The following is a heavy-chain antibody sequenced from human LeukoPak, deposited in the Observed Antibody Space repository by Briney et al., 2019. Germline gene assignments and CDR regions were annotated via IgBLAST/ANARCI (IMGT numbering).Heavy chain of an antibody. V-gene: IGHV4-38-2*02. CDR2: IYHSGST. CDR1: GYSISSGYY. J-gene: IGHJ4*02. CDR3: ARDLAVAGLFGY. Sequence: KPSETLSLTCTVSGYSISSGYYWGWIRQPPGKGLDWIGTIYHSGSTSYNPSLKSRVTISVDTSKNQFSLKLSSVTAADTAVYYCARDLAVAGLFGYWGQGTLVTVSS. D-gene: IGHD6-19*01.